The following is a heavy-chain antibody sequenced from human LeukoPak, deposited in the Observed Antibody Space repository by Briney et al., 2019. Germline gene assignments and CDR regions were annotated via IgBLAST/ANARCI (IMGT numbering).Heavy chain of an antibody. Sequence: GGSLRLSCAASGFTFSSYGIHWVRQAPGKGLEWVTFIGYDGRNKYYADSVKGRFTISRDNSKNTLYLQMNSLRAEDTAVYYCAKATYSSSFDYWGQGTLVTVSS. CDR2: IGYDGRNK. J-gene: IGHJ4*02. CDR3: AKATYSSSFDY. D-gene: IGHD6-13*01. V-gene: IGHV3-30*02. CDR1: GFTFSSYG.